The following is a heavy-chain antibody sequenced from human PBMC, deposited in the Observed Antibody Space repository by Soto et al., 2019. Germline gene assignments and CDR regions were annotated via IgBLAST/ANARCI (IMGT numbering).Heavy chain of an antibody. D-gene: IGHD6-6*01. Sequence: SETLSLTCTVSGGSISSSSYYWGWIRQPPGKGLEWIGSIYYSGSTYYNPSLKSRVTISVDTSKNQFSLKLSSVTAADTAVYYCAREYSSSSGVGYYYYYMDVWGKGTTVTVSS. V-gene: IGHV4-39*07. CDR3: AREYSSSSGVGYYYYYMDV. J-gene: IGHJ6*03. CDR2: IYYSGST. CDR1: GGSISSSSYY.